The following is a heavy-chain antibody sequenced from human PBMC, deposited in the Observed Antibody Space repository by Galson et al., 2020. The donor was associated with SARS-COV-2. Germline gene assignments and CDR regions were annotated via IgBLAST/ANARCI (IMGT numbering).Heavy chain of an antibody. Sequence: SETLSLTCAVSGYSVSITNYWGWVRLAPGKGLEWIGSIYPNGRPYYNPSLESRVTISVDTSRNQFSLTLASVTAADTAFYYCARQGVNMIGLVTVPGWFFDLWGRGTLVTVSS. CDR1: GYSVSITNY. CDR3: ARQGVNMIGLVTVPGWFFDL. D-gene: IGHD3-16*01. J-gene: IGHJ2*01. V-gene: IGHV4-38-2*01. CDR2: IYPNGRP.